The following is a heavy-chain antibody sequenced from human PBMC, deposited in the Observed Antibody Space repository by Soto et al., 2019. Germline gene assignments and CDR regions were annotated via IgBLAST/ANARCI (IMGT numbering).Heavy chain of an antibody. Sequence: GAAVKVSCKASGYTFTSYGISWVRQAPGQGLEWMGWISAYNGNTNYAQKLQGRVTMTTDTSTSTAYMELRSLRSDDTAVYYCARDRLCSGGSCYQSIPAAFDIWGQGTMVTVSS. D-gene: IGHD2-15*01. CDR1: GYTFTSYG. CDR2: ISAYNGNT. CDR3: ARDRLCSGGSCYQSIPAAFDI. J-gene: IGHJ3*02. V-gene: IGHV1-18*01.